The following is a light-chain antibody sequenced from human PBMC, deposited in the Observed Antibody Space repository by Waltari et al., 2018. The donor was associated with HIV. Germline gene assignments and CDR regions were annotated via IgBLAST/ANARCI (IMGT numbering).Light chain of an antibody. CDR2: EVS. Sequence: QSALTQPPSASGSPGQSVTISCTGTTKDVGLFNYVSWYQQNPGQAPKLIIFEVSKRPSAVPDRFSGSKSGNTASLTVSGLQSEDEADYFCSSYAGSNTLLFGGGTKLTVL. CDR3: SSYAGSNTLL. J-gene: IGLJ2*01. CDR1: TKDVGLFNY. V-gene: IGLV2-8*01.